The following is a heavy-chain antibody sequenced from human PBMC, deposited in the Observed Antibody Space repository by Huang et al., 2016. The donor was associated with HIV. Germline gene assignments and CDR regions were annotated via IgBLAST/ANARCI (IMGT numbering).Heavy chain of an antibody. D-gene: IGHD3-10*01. CDR1: GGSIRSDNYY. CDR2: IYYRGST. J-gene: IGHJ4*02. Sequence: QLQLQESGPGLVKPSETLSLTCTVSGGSIRSDNYYWGWIRQPPGKGLEWIGSIYYRGSTDDNPARKRRVTITGDTSKNHVSVRMRSVTAADTAVYYCARLPGSITMIRGVITDPYWGQGTLVTVSS. CDR3: ARLPGSITMIRGVITDPY. V-gene: IGHV4-39*02.